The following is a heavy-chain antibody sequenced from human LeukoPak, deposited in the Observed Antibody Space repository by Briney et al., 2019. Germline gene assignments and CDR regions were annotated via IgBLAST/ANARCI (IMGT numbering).Heavy chain of an antibody. V-gene: IGHV3-30*18. Sequence: GGSLRLSCAASKFTFSSYAMHWVRQTPGKGLEWVALISSDGTNKYYADSVKGRFTISRDNSRNTLYLQMNRLSAEDTAVYYCAKDGLSYFDYWGQGTLVTVS. J-gene: IGHJ4*02. CDR1: KFTFSSYA. CDR2: ISSDGTNK. CDR3: AKDGLSYFDY.